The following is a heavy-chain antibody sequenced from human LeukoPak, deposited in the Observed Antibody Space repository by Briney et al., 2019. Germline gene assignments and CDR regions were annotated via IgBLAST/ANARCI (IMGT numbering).Heavy chain of an antibody. D-gene: IGHD4-23*01. CDR3: ARGHLDYGGNSGGYYFDY. Sequence: PSETLSLTCTVSGGSVSSGSYYWSWIRQPPGKGLEWFGYIYYSGSTNYNPSLKSRVTISVDTSKNQFSLKLSSVTAADTAVYYCARGHLDYGGNSGGYYFDYWGQGTLVTVSS. V-gene: IGHV4-61*01. CDR1: GGSVSSGSYY. J-gene: IGHJ4*02. CDR2: IYYSGST.